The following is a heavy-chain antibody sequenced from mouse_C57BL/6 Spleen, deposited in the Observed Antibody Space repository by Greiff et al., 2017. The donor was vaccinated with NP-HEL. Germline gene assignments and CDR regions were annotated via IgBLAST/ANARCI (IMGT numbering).Heavy chain of an antibody. D-gene: IGHD2-2*01. Sequence: VQLQQPGAELVRPGTSVKLSCKASGYTFTSYWMHWVKQRPGQGLEWIGVIDPSDSYTNYNQKFKGKATLTVDTSSSTAYMQLSSLTSEDSAVYYCASSTMVTTGDYWGQGTTLTVSS. V-gene: IGHV1-59*01. CDR1: GYTFTSYW. CDR2: IDPSDSYT. CDR3: ASSTMVTTGDY. J-gene: IGHJ2*01.